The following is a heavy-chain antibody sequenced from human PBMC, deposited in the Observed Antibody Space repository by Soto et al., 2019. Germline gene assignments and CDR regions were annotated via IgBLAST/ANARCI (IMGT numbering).Heavy chain of an antibody. CDR1: GFPFSSYS. CDR3: AREGIAAALDY. CDR2: ISSSSSYI. V-gene: IGHV3-21*01. J-gene: IGHJ4*02. D-gene: IGHD6-13*01. Sequence: AGGSPRLSCAASGFPFSSYSINWGRQAPGEGLEWVSSISSSSSYIYYADSVKGRFTISRDNAKNSLYLQVNSLRAEDTAVYYCAREGIAAALDYWGQGTLVTVSS.